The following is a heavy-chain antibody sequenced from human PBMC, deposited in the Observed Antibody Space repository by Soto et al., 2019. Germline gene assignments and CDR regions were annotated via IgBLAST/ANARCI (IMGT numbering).Heavy chain of an antibody. J-gene: IGHJ4*02. V-gene: IGHV3-23*01. Sequence: GGSLRLSCAASGFTFSSYAMSWVRQAPGKGLEWVSAISGSGGSTYYADSVKGRFTISRDNSKNTLYLQMNSLRAEDTAVYYCAIDRERIAARPIDYWGQGTLVTVSS. CDR1: GFTFSSYA. CDR3: AIDRERIAARPIDY. CDR2: ISGSGGST. D-gene: IGHD6-6*01.